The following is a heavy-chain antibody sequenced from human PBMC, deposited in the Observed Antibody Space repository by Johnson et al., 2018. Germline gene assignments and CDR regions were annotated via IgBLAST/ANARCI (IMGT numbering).Heavy chain of an antibody. CDR3: AKDLVGGAAY. J-gene: IGHJ4*02. Sequence: VQLVQSGGGLVQPGRSLRLSCAASGFTFDDYAMHWVRQPPGKGLEWVSGLSGSGMSTYYADSVKGRFTISRDNAENKLFLQMTSLRAEDTAIYYCAKDLVGGAAYWGQGTLVTVSS. V-gene: IGHV3-23*04. CDR1: GFTFDDYA. D-gene: IGHD1-26*01. CDR2: LSGSGMST.